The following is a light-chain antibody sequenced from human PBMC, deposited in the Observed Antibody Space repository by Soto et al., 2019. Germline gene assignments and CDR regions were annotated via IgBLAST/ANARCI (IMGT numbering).Light chain of an antibody. V-gene: IGKV3-20*01. Sequence: VLPQFPDTLSLSLGDRVTLSCRASQSVRSTFLAWYQQKPGQAPRLLIYGASNRATGIPDRFSGSASGTDFTLTISRLEPDDSAVYYCQQYHDSPMNTFGQGTKLEIK. J-gene: IGKJ2*01. CDR3: QQYHDSPMNT. CDR1: QSVRSTF. CDR2: GAS.